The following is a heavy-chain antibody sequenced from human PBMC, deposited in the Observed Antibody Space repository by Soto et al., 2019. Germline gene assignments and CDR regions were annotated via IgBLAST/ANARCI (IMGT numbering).Heavy chain of an antibody. CDR1: GFTFNSHT. CDR3: ARDGLTALGMIPPWDVDV. V-gene: IGHV3-30-3*01. D-gene: IGHD3-16*01. J-gene: IGHJ6*02. Sequence: PGGSLRLSCTASGFTFNSHTMHWVRQAPGEGLEWVAVISYDGSYKFYADSVKGRFTISRGNSKSTLYLQMNRLTAADTAIYYCARDGLTALGMIPPWDVDVWGQGNTVTVSS. CDR2: ISYDGSYK.